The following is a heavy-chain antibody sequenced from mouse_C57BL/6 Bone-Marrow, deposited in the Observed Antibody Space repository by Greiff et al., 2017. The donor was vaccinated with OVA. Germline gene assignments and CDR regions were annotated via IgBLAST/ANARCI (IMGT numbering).Heavy chain of an antibody. CDR2: IYPGSGST. Sequence: QVQLKQPGAELVKPGASVKMSCKASGYTFTSYWITWVKQRPGQGLEWIGDIYPGSGSTNYNEKFKSKATLTVDTSSSTAYMQLSSLTSEDSAVYYCARGTTVVAYYYAMDYWGQGTSVTVSS. CDR3: ARGTTVVAYYYAMDY. V-gene: IGHV1-55*01. CDR1: GYTFTSYW. J-gene: IGHJ4*01. D-gene: IGHD1-1*01.